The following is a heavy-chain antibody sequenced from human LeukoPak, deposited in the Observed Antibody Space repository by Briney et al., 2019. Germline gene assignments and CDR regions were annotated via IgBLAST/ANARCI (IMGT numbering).Heavy chain of an antibody. J-gene: IGHJ5*02. CDR1: GGSISSYF. Sequence: SETLSLTCTVSGGSISSYFWSWIRQPPGKGLEWIGYIYYSGSTNYNPSLKSRVTIPVDTSKNQFSLKLSSVTAADTAVYYCARLNRRDGYNPDNWFDPWGQGTLVTVSS. CDR2: IYYSGST. V-gene: IGHV4-59*01. D-gene: IGHD5-24*01. CDR3: ARLNRRDGYNPDNWFDP.